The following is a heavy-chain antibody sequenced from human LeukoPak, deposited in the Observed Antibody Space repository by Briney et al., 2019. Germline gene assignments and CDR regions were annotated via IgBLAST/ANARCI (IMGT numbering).Heavy chain of an antibody. CDR3: VRDFDYNFDY. Sequence: PGGSLRLSCEASGFTFRDHCMNWVRQAPGKGLEWVSYICATISYADSVRGRFTISRDNAKNSLYLEMNRLRDEDTAVYYCVRDFDYNFDYWGQGALVTVSS. CDR2: ICATI. CDR1: GFTFRDHC. V-gene: IGHV3-69-1*02. D-gene: IGHD4-11*01. J-gene: IGHJ4*02.